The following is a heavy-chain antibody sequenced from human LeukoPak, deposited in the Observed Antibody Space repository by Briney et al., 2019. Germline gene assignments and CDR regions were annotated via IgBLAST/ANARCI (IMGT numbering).Heavy chain of an antibody. CDR2: INPNSGGT. D-gene: IGHD4-11*01. V-gene: IGHV1-2*02. CDR3: ARGSPLTTDYYSYGMDV. Sequence: ASVKVSCKASGYTFTGYYIHWVRQAPGQGLERMGWINPNSGGTNYAQNFQGRVTMTRDTSISTAYMELSRLRSDDTAVYYCARGSPLTTDYYSYGMDVWGQGTSVTVSS. CDR1: GYTFTGYY. J-gene: IGHJ6*02.